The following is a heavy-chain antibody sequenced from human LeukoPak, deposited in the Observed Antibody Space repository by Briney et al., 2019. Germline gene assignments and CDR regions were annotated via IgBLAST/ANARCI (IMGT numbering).Heavy chain of an antibody. D-gene: IGHD6-13*01. CDR3: ARARSASRRSDAFDA. V-gene: IGHV1-69*05. CDR2: TIPMYATP. J-gene: IGHJ3*01. Sequence: GSSVKVSCTTSGGTFSNYDIIWVRQAPGQRPEWMGGTIPMYATPNYAQNLQGRVTITTDDSTSTVSMELTSLRSDDTGVYYCARARSASRRSDAFDAWGQGTLVTVSS. CDR1: GGTFSNYD.